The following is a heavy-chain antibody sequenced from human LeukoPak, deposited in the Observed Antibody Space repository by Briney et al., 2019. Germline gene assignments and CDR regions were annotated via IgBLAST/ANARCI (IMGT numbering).Heavy chain of an antibody. CDR2: ISSSSSYI. CDR3: ASERRRSGAFDI. V-gene: IGHV3-21*01. J-gene: IGHJ3*02. Sequence: GGSLRLSCAASGFTFSSYSMNWVRQAPGKGLEWVSSISSSSSYIYYADSVKGRFTISRDNAKNSLYLQMNSLRAEDTAVYYCASERRRSGAFDIWGQGTMVTVSS. CDR1: GFTFSSYS. D-gene: IGHD3-10*01.